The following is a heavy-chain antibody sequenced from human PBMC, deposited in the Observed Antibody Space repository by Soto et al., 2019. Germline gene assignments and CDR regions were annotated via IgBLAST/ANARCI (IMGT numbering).Heavy chain of an antibody. CDR3: TSRIRTTNDY. CDR1: GFTFTNAW. CDR2: VKTKADGGTT. J-gene: IGHJ4*02. D-gene: IGHD1-1*01. V-gene: IGHV3-15*07. Sequence: EVQLVESGGGLVKPGESLRLSCAASGFTFTNAWMNWVRQAPGKGPEWVGRVKTKADGGTTDYAAPAKGRFTISRDDSIHTVYLQMNSLKIEDTALYYCTSRIRTTNDYWGQGTLVTVSS.